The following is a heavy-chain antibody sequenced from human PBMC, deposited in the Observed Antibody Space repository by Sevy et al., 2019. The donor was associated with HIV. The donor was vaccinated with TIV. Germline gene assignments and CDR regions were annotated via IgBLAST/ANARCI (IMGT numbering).Heavy chain of an antibody. D-gene: IGHD6-19*01. CDR1: GFTFSAST. CDR2: ISSSGSYI. CDR3: ARGASVAGRGGFDF. Sequence: LSLTCAASGFTFSASTINWVRQAPGKGLEWISSISSSGSYIHYADSVKGRFTISRDNAKSSLYLQLNGLRAEDTAVYYCARGASVAGRGGFDFWGQGTLVTVSS. J-gene: IGHJ4*02. V-gene: IGHV3-21*01.